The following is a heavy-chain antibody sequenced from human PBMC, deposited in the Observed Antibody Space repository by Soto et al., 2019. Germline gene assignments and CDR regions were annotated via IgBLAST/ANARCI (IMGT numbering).Heavy chain of an antibody. CDR3: ARDYYGSGSYYKAPFFDY. D-gene: IGHD3-10*01. CDR2: MIPIFGTA. CDR1: GGTFSSYA. V-gene: IGHV1-69*01. J-gene: IGHJ4*02. Sequence: QVQLVQSGAEVKKPGSSVKVSCKASGGTFSSYAISWVRQAPGQGLEWMGGMIPIFGTANYAQKFQGRVTITADESTSTAYMELSSLRSEDTAVYYCARDYYGSGSYYKAPFFDYWGQGTLVTVSS.